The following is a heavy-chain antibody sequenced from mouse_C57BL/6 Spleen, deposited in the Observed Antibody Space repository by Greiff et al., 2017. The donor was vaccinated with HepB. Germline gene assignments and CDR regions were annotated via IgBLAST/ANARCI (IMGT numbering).Heavy chain of an antibody. Sequence: QVQLQQSGAELVRPGTSVKVSCKASGYAFTNYLIEWVKQRPGQGLEWIGVINPGSGGTNYDEKFKGKATLTADKSSSTAYMQLSSLTSEDSAVYFCARDCGIDYEYDNDKDYWGRGTTVTVAS. J-gene: IGHJ4*01. D-gene: IGHD2-4*01. V-gene: IGHV1-54*01. CDR2: INPGSGGT. CDR1: GYAFTNYL. CDR3: ARDCGIDYEYDNDKDY.